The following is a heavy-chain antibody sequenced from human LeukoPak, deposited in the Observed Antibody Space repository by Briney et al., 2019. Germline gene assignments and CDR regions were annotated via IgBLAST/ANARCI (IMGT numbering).Heavy chain of an antibody. V-gene: IGHV3-23*01. CDR3: AWYYYDSSGYTLFDY. D-gene: IGHD3-22*01. CDR1: GFTFSSYA. CDR2: ISGSGGST. J-gene: IGHJ4*02. Sequence: PGRSLRLSCAASGFTFSSYAMSWVRQAPGKGLEWVSAISGSGGSTYYTDSVKGRFTISRDYSKNTLFLQMNSLRVEDTAVYYCAWYYYDSSGYTLFDYWGQGTLVTVSS.